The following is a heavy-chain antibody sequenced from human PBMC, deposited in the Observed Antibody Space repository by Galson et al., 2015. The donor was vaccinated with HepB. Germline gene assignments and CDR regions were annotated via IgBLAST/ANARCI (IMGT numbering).Heavy chain of an antibody. Sequence: SVKVSCKASRYTFTSYYMHWVRQAPGQGLEWMGGIIPIFGTANYAQKFQGRVTITADESTSTAYMELSSLRSEDTAVYYCARGGCSSTSCYWFDPWGQGTLVTVSS. CDR3: ARGGCSSTSCYWFDP. D-gene: IGHD2-2*01. CDR1: RYTFTSYY. V-gene: IGHV1-69*13. J-gene: IGHJ5*02. CDR2: IIPIFGTA.